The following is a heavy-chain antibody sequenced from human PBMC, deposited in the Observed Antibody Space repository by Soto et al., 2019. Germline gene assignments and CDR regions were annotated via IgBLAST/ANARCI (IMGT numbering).Heavy chain of an antibody. CDR1: GFTLENYA. CDR2: LIGGHYGT. CDR3: AKGKSTGDIDWFDP. J-gene: IGHJ5*02. Sequence: WGSLRLSCTASGFTLENYAIGFVRHAPWKGLEWVSTLIGGHYGTAYSYSVKGRFTVSRDNSKNCLYLQMNSLGVEDTAMYFCAKGKSTGDIDWFDPWGQGSLVTVSS. V-gene: IGHV3-23*01. D-gene: IGHD3-10*01.